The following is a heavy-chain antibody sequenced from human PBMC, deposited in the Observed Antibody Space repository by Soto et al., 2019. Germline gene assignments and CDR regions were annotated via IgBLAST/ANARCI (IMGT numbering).Heavy chain of an antibody. D-gene: IGHD2-21*02. CDR2: INPAGGTT. V-gene: IGHV1-46*01. CDR3: ALKVVTYYDN. CDR1: GYSFTSTY. Sequence: QVQLVQSGAEVKKPGASVRISCRASGYSFTSTYVHWVRQAPGQGPEWMGIINPAGGTTYYAQKFQGRLTITSDTSTDTVFMDLNDLTSEDTAVYFCALKVVTYYDNWGQATLLTVSS. J-gene: IGHJ4*02.